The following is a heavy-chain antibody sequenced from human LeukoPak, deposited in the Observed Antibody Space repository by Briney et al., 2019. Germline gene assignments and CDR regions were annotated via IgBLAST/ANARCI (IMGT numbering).Heavy chain of an antibody. CDR2: INRDGSST. D-gene: IGHD4-17*01. CDR3: AKGDYGRWFDP. V-gene: IGHV3-74*01. J-gene: IGHJ5*02. CDR1: GFNFSSYW. Sequence: GGSLRLACAASGFNFSSYWMHWVRQAPGKGLVWVSRINRDGSSTSYADSVKGRFTISRDNTKNTLYLQMNSLRAEDTAVYYCAKGDYGRWFDPWGQGTLVTVSS.